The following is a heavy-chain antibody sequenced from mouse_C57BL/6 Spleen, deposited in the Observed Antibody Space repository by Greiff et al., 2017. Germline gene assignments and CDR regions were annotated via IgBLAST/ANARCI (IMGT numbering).Heavy chain of an antibody. CDR1: GFTFSSYG. J-gene: IGHJ1*03. CDR2: ISSGGSYT. Sequence: EVQLVESGGDLVKPGGSLKLSCAASGFTFSSYGMSWVRQTPDKRLEWVATISSGGSYTYYPASVTGRFTISRDNAKNTLYLKMCSLKSEDTAMYYCARHYYGSSSHWYFDVWGTGTTVTVSS. CDR3: ARHYYGSSSHWYFDV. V-gene: IGHV5-6*01. D-gene: IGHD1-1*01.